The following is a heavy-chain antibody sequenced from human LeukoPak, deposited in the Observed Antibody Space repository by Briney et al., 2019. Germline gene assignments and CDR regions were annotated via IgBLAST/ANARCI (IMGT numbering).Heavy chain of an antibody. D-gene: IGHD3-22*01. CDR3: ASSSYDSSGYYYN. V-gene: IGHV3-21*01. CDR1: GFTFSSYT. J-gene: IGHJ4*02. Sequence: PGGSLRLSCAASGFTFSSYTMNWVRQAPGKGLEWVSSISSSSSYIYYADSLKGRFTISRDNAKNSLYLQMNSLRAEDTAVYYCASSSYDSSGYYYNWGQGTLVTVSS. CDR2: ISSSSSYI.